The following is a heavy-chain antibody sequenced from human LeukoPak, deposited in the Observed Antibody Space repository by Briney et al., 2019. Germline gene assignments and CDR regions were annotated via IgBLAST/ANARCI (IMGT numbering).Heavy chain of an antibody. CDR2: IYYSGST. V-gene: IGHV4-59*01. Sequence: SETLSLTCTVSGGSISSYYWSWIRQPPGKGLEWIGYIYYSGSTNYNPSLKSRVTISVDTSKNQFSLKLSSVTAADTAVYYCARATKWLVRGSYYLDYWGQGTLVTVSS. CDR1: GGSISSYY. J-gene: IGHJ4*02. D-gene: IGHD6-19*01. CDR3: ARATKWLVRGSYYLDY.